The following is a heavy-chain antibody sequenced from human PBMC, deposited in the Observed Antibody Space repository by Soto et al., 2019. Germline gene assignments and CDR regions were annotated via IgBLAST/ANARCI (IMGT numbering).Heavy chain of an antibody. D-gene: IGHD4-17*01. CDR2: IYYSGST. CDR1: GGSISSGGYY. J-gene: IGHJ4*02. CDR3: ARDPSGYGDSFDY. V-gene: IGHV4-31*03. Sequence: SETLSLTCTVSGGSISSGGYYWSWIRQHPGKGLEWIGYIYYSGSTYYNPSLKSRVTISVDTSKNQFSLKLSSVTAADTAVYYCARDPSGYGDSFDYWGQGTLVTVSS.